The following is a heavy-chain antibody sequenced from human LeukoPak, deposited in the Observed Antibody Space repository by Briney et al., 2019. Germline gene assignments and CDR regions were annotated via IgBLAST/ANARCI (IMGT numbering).Heavy chain of an antibody. J-gene: IGHJ4*02. CDR2: ISSSGSTI. CDR3: ARVVVVVAADY. Sequence: GGSLRLSCAASGFTFSSYEMNWVRQAPGKGLEWVSYISSSGSTIYYADSVKGRFTISRDNAKNSLYLQMNSLRAEDTAVYYCARVVVVVAADYWGQGTLVTVSS. D-gene: IGHD2-15*01. CDR1: GFTFSSYE. V-gene: IGHV3-48*03.